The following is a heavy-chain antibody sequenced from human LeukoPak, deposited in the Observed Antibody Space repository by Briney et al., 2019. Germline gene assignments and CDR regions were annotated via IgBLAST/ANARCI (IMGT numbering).Heavy chain of an antibody. CDR2: ISSSGNTK. D-gene: IGHD3-16*01. V-gene: IGHV3-11*04. Sequence: GGSLRLSCAASGFTFSDFYMSWIRQAPGKGLEWVSYISSSGNTKYYADSVKGRFIISRDNAKNTLYLQMNSLRAEDTAVYYCARGIYYYGMDVWGQGTTVTVSS. CDR3: ARGIYYYGMDV. J-gene: IGHJ6*02. CDR1: GFTFSDFY.